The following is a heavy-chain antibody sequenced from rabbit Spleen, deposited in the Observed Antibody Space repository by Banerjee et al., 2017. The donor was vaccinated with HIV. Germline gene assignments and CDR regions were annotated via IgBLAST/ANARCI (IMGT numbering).Heavy chain of an antibody. V-gene: IGHV1S45*01. J-gene: IGHJ3*01. CDR1: GFSFSSNW. D-gene: IGHD4-1*01. Sequence: QEQLKETGGDLVKPGGTLTLTCTVSGFSFSSNWICWVRQAPGKGLEWIACIDTSDGDTDYANWPKGRFTISKTSSTTVTLQMTSLTAADTATYFCARAIVPWLGLTRLDLWGPGTLVTVS. CDR3: ARAIVPWLGLTRLDL. CDR2: IDTSDGDT.